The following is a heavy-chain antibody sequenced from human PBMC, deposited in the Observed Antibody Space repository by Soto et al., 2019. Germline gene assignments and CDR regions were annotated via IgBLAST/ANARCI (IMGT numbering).Heavy chain of an antibody. CDR2: ISSSSSYI. V-gene: IGHV3-21*01. Sequence: PGGSLRLSCAASGFTFSSYSMNWVRQAPGKGLEWVSSISSSSSYIYYADSVKGRFTISRDNAKNSLYLQMNSLRAEDTAVYYCATGSVVVVAATVHYGYFEYWGQGTLVTVSS. CDR3: ATGSVVVVAATVHYGYFEY. D-gene: IGHD2-15*01. CDR1: GFTFSSYS. J-gene: IGHJ4*02.